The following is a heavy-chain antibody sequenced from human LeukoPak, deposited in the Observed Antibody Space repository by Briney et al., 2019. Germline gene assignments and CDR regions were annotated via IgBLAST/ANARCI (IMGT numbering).Heavy chain of an antibody. CDR2: ISGSGGST. CDR1: GFTFSSYA. V-gene: IGHV3-23*01. D-gene: IGHD6-6*01. J-gene: IGHJ4*02. CDR3: ARHDAGIAARPFDN. Sequence: GGSLRLSCAASGFTFSSYAMSWVRQAPGKGLEWVSAISGSGGSTYYADSGKGRFTVSRDNSKNTLYLQMNSLRAEDTAVYYCARHDAGIAARPFDNWGQGTLVTVSS.